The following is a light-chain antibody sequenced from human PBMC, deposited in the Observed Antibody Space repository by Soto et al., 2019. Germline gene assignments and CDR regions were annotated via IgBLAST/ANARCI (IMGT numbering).Light chain of an antibody. CDR2: TNN. CDR1: TSNIGSNP. J-gene: IGLJ1*01. CDR3: AAWDDRLNGPSYV. V-gene: IGLV1-44*01. Sequence: QSVLTQPPSVSGTPGQTVTISCSGSTSNIGSNPVNWYQQLPGTAPRLLISTNNQRPSGVPDRFSGSRSGTSASLAISGLQSEDEADYYRAAWDDRLNGPSYVFGTGTK.